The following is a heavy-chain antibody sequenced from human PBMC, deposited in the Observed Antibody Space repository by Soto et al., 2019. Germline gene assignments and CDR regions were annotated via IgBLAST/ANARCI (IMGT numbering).Heavy chain of an antibody. J-gene: IGHJ5*02. V-gene: IGHV4-34*01. Sequence: SETLSLTCAVYGGSFSGYYWSWIRQPPGKGLEWIGEINHSGSTNYNPSLKSRVTISVDTSKNQFSLKLSSVTAADTAVYYCARVNAVAATLWFDPWGQGTLVTVSS. CDR2: INHSGST. D-gene: IGHD2-15*01. CDR1: GGSFSGYY. CDR3: ARVNAVAATLWFDP.